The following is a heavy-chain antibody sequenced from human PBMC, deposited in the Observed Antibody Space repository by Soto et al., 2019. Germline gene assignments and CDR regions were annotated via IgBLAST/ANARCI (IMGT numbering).Heavy chain of an antibody. CDR2: ISGSGGST. CDR1: GCTFSSYA. Sequence: GGSLRLSCAASGCTFSSYAMSWVRQAPGKGLEWVSAISGSGGSTYYADSVKGRFTISRDNSKNTLYLQMNSLRAEDTAVYYCAKGYSYGKKTDYWGQGPLVTVSS. CDR3: AKGYSYGKKTDY. J-gene: IGHJ4*02. V-gene: IGHV3-23*01. D-gene: IGHD5-18*01.